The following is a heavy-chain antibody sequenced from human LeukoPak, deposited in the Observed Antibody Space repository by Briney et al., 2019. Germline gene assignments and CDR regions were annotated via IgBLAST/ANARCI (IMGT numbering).Heavy chain of an antibody. CDR3: AGHHPRNTVDF. Sequence: SETLSLTCTVSGGSISSYYWSWIRQPPGKGLEWIAYIFDIGSINYNPSLKSRVTISLDTSKDQFSLKLSSVTAADTAVYYCAGHHPRNTVDFWGQGTLVTVSS. D-gene: IGHD2/OR15-2a*01. V-gene: IGHV4-59*08. CDR1: GGSISSYY. CDR2: IFDIGSI. J-gene: IGHJ4*02.